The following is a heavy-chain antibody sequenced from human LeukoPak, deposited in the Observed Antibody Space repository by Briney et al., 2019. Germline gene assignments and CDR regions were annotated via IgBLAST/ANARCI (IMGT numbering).Heavy chain of an antibody. CDR1: GYTFTSYD. J-gene: IGHJ5*02. CDR2: MNPNSGNT. D-gene: IGHD2-15*01. CDR3: AGRMIDP. Sequence: GASVKVSCKASGYTFTSYDINWVRQATGPGLEWMGWMNPNSGNTGYAQKFQGRVTITRNTSISTAYMDLSSLRSEETAVYYCAGRMIDPWGQGTLVTVSS. V-gene: IGHV1-8*03.